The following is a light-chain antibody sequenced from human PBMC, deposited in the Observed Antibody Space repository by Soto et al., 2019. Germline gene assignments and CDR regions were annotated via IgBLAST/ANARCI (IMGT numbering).Light chain of an antibody. Sequence: VLTQPPSVSGAPGQRVTIFCTGDSSNFGAGYDVQWYQQVPGTAPKLLIFGNYNRPSGVPDRFSGSKSGTSASLAITGLQAEDEADYYCQSYDNSLTNVVFGGGTQLTVL. V-gene: IGLV1-40*01. CDR3: QSYDNSLTNVV. J-gene: IGLJ2*01. CDR2: GNY. CDR1: SSNFGAGYD.